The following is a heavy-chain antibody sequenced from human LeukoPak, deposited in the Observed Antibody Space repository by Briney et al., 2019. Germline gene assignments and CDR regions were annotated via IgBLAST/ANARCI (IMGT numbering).Heavy chain of an antibody. V-gene: IGHV3-48*03. J-gene: IGHJ4*02. CDR2: ISSSGSTI. D-gene: IGHD1-26*01. CDR3: VRRKTGTYHYDF. CDR1: GFTFSSYE. Sequence: PGGSLRLSCAASGFTFSSYEMNWVRQAPGKGLEWVSYISSSGSTIYYADSVEGRFTISRDNAKNSLYLQMNSLRAEDTAVYYWVRRKTGTYHYDFWGQGTLVTVSS.